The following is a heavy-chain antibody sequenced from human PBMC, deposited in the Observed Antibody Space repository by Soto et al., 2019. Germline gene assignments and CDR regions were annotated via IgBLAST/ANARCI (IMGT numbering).Heavy chain of an antibody. V-gene: IGHV3-23*01. CDR3: AKDSFINLRGYDSY. J-gene: IGHJ4*02. CDR1: GFTFSTYA. CDR2: ISGSGDST. D-gene: IGHD5-12*01. Sequence: LRLSCAASGFTFSTYAMIWVRQAPGKGLEWVSAISGSGDSTYYADSVKGRFTISRDNSKNTLYLQMSSLRAEDTAIYYCAKDSFINLRGYDSYWGQGTLVTVSS.